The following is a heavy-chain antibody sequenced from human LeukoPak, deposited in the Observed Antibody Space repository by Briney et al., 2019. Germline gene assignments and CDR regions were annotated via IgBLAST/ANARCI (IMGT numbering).Heavy chain of an antibody. D-gene: IGHD3-10*01. Sequence: PGGSLRLSCAASGFTFSTCAMHWVRQAPGKGLEWVAVISYDGNNKYYADSVKGRFTISRDNPKNTLYLQMNSLRAEDTAVYYCAKDFYRSGSYRGGLVNWFDPWGQGTLVTVSS. V-gene: IGHV3-30*18. CDR1: GFTFSTCA. CDR2: ISYDGNNK. J-gene: IGHJ5*02. CDR3: AKDFYRSGSYRGGLVNWFDP.